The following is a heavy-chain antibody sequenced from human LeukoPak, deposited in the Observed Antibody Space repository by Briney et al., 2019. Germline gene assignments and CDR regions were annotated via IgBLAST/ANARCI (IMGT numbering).Heavy chain of an antibody. CDR2: ISGSGSSA. CDR1: GFTFSNYA. V-gene: IGHV3-23*01. D-gene: IGHD3-3*01. Sequence: GGSLRLSCAASGFTFSNYAMSWVRQAPGKGLEWVSGISGSGSSAYYADSVKGRFTISRDNSKNTLYLQMNSLRDEDTAVYYCAKGPILRFLARFDPWGQGTLVTVSS. CDR3: AKGPILRFLARFDP. J-gene: IGHJ5*02.